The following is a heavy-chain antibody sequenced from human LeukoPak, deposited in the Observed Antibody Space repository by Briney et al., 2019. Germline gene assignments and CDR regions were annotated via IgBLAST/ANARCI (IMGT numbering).Heavy chain of an antibody. CDR2: ISYSGST. CDR1: GGSISPYF. CDR3: ARDDYRGVTNFDP. V-gene: IGHV4-59*01. D-gene: IGHD3-10*01. J-gene: IGHJ5*02. Sequence: SETLSLTCTVSGGSISPYFWSWIRQPPGKGLEWIGCISYSGSTNYNPSLKSRVTISVDTSKKQFSLQLSSVTAADTAVYYCARDDYRGVTNFDPWGQGTLVTVSS.